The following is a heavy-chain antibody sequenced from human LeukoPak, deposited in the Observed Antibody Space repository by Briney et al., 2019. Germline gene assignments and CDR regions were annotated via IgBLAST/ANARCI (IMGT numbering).Heavy chain of an antibody. J-gene: IGHJ3*02. CDR3: AKGGAIFGVVIFGGAFDI. V-gene: IGHV3-9*01. CDR2: ISWNSGSI. Sequence: GGSLRLSCAASGFTFDDYAMHWVRQAPGKGLEWVSGISWNSGSIGYADSVKGRFTISRDNAKNSLYLQMNSLRAEDTALYYCAKGGAIFGVVIFGGAFDIWGQGTMVTASS. D-gene: IGHD3-3*01. CDR1: GFTFDDYA.